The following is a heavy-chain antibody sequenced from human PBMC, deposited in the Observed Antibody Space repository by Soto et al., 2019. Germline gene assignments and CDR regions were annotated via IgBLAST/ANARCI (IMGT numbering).Heavy chain of an antibody. CDR1: GGTFSSYT. D-gene: IGHD3-10*01. CDR2: IIPILGIA. Sequence: QVQLVQSGAEVKKPGSSVKVSCKASGGTFSSYTISWVRQAPGQGLEWMGRIIPILGIANYAQKFQGRVTITADKSTSTAYMELSSLRSEDTAVYYCATEMGITMVRGANEDYYYYGMDVWGQGTTVTVSS. J-gene: IGHJ6*02. V-gene: IGHV1-69*02. CDR3: ATEMGITMVRGANEDYYYYGMDV.